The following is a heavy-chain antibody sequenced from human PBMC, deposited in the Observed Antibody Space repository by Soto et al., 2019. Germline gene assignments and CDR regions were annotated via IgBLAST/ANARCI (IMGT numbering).Heavy chain of an antibody. CDR3: ARDSGSESFDY. V-gene: IGHV6-1*01. Sequence: PSQTLSLTCAISGDSVSSNRTAWNWIRPSPSGGLEWLGRIYYRYRWYNDYKMSLKSRITVNPDTSKNQFSLQLNSVTPDDTAVYYCARDSGSESFDYWGQGTLVTVSS. D-gene: IGHD1-26*01. CDR1: GDSVSSNRTA. CDR2: IYYRYRWYN. J-gene: IGHJ4*02.